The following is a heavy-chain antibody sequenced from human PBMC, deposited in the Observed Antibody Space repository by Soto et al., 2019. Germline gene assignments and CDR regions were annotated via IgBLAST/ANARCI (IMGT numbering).Heavy chain of an antibody. V-gene: IGHV3-21*01. CDR2: ISSSSSYI. CDR1: GFTFSSYS. CDR3: ARDRDFWSGYLYYYYGMDV. Sequence: GGSLRLSCAASGFTFSSYSMNWVRQAPGKGLEWVSSISSSSSYIYYADSVKGRFTISRDNAKNSLYLQMNSLRAEDTAVYHCARDRDFWSGYLYYYYGMDVWGQGTTVTVSS. J-gene: IGHJ6*02. D-gene: IGHD3-3*01.